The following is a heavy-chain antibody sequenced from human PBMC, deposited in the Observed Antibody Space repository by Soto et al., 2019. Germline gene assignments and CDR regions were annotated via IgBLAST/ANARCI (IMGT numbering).Heavy chain of an antibody. D-gene: IGHD1-26*01. J-gene: IGHJ4*02. V-gene: IGHV3-23*01. CDR1: GFTFSSYA. CDR3: AKSPRAGSYYCFDY. Sequence: HPGGSLRLSCTASGFTFSSYAMGWVRQAPGKGPEWVSAISGTGGNPYYADSVKGRFTISRDDSRNTLYLQMDSLRVEDTAIYYCAKSPRAGSYYCFDYWGQGTLVTVSS. CDR2: ISGTGGNP.